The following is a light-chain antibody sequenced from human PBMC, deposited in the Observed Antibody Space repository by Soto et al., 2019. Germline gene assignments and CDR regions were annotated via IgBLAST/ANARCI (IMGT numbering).Light chain of an antibody. Sequence: DMEMTQSPSSLSASVGDRVTITCRASQSISNYLNWYQHKPGKVPKLLIHAATILHSGVPTRFSGSCSWTHFSITSNSPQPTDCATYYSHQAYYTPHAFGGGT. CDR3: HQAYYTPHA. J-gene: IGKJ4*02. CDR2: AAT. V-gene: IGKV1-39*01. CDR1: QSISNY.